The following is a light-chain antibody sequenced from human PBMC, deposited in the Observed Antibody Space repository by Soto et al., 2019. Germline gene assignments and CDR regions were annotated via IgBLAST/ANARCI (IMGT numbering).Light chain of an antibody. CDR2: DAS. Sequence: EIVLTQSPATLSLSPGERATLSCRASQSIGTYLAWYQQKPGQAPRLLIYDASTRATGIPARFSDGGSGTDCTLTISSLEPEDFAVYYCQQRNPLTFGGGTKVEIK. J-gene: IGKJ4*01. CDR1: QSIGTY. CDR3: QQRNPLT. V-gene: IGKV3-11*01.